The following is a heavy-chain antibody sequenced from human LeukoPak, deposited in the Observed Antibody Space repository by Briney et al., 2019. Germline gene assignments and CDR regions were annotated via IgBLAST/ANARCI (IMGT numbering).Heavy chain of an antibody. D-gene: IGHD2-15*01. V-gene: IGHV1-8*01. Sequence: ASVKASCKASGDTFTSYDINWVRQATGQGLEWMGWMNPNSGNTGYAQKFQGRVTMTEDTSTDTAYMELSSLRSEDTAVYYCATIPSRTLGYCSGGSCDGHYYYYGMDVWGQGTTVTVSS. CDR2: MNPNSGNT. CDR3: ATIPSRTLGYCSGGSCDGHYYYYGMDV. J-gene: IGHJ6*02. CDR1: GDTFTSYD.